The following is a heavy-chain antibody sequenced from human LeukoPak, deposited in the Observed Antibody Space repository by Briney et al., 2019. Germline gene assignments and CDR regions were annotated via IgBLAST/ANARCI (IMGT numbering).Heavy chain of an antibody. J-gene: IGHJ4*02. Sequence: PGGSLRLSCAASGFTFSSYAMSWVRQAPGKGLEWVSAISGSGGSTYYADSVKGRFTISRDNSKNTLYLQMNSLRAEDTAVYYSAKARRITMIVVVIKGGLDYWGQGTLVTVSS. V-gene: IGHV3-23*01. CDR1: GFTFSSYA. CDR3: AKARRITMIVVVIKGGLDY. CDR2: ISGSGGST. D-gene: IGHD3-22*01.